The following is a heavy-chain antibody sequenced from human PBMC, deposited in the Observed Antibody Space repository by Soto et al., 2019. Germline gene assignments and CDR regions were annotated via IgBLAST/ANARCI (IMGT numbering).Heavy chain of an antibody. V-gene: IGHV1-69*01. Sequence: QVQLVQSGAEVKKPGSSVKVSCKASGGTFSSYAISWVRQAPGQGLEWMGGIIPIFGTANYAQKFQGRVTIAADESTSTAYMELSSLRSEDTAGYYCAVSPGYCSGGSCYNRFDYWGQGTLVTVSS. CDR3: AVSPGYCSGGSCYNRFDY. D-gene: IGHD2-15*01. CDR2: IIPIFGTA. J-gene: IGHJ4*02. CDR1: GGTFSSYA.